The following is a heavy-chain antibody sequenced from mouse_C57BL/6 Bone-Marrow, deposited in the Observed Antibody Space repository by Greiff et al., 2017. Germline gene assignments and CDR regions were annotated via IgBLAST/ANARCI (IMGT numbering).Heavy chain of an antibody. CDR3: ARSGLYAMDY. CDR1: GYTFTDYY. Sequence: EVQLQQSGPELVKPGASVKISCKASGYTFTDYYMNWVKQSPGKSLEWIGDINPNNGGTSYNQKFKGKATLTVDKSSSTAYMELRSLTSEDSAVYYCARSGLYAMDYWGQGTSVTVSS. D-gene: IGHD3-1*01. CDR2: INPNNGGT. J-gene: IGHJ4*01. V-gene: IGHV1-26*01.